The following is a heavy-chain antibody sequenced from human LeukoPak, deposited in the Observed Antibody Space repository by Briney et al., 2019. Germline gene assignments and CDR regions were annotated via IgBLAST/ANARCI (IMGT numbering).Heavy chain of an antibody. J-gene: IGHJ4*02. D-gene: IGHD5-24*01. CDR1: GFTFDDYA. Sequence: GGSLRLSCAAPGFTFDDYAMHWVRQAPGKGLEWVSGISWNSGSIGYADSVKGRFTISRDNAKNSLYLQMNSLRAEDTALYYCAKAFVEMATMIDYWGQGTLVTVSS. V-gene: IGHV3-9*01. CDR2: ISWNSGSI. CDR3: AKAFVEMATMIDY.